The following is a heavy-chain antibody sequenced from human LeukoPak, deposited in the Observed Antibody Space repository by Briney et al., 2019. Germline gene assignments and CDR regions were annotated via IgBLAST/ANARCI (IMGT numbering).Heavy chain of an antibody. CDR3: ARGDIVVVPAAIYFDY. V-gene: IGHV4-31*03. J-gene: IGHJ4*02. CDR1: GGSISSGGYY. CDR2: IYYSGST. Sequence: SETLSLTCTVSGGSISSGGYYWSWIRQHPGKSLEWIGYIYYSGSTYYNPSLKSRVTISVDTSKNQFSLKLSSVTAADTAVYYCARGDIVVVPAAIYFDYWGQGTLVTVSS. D-gene: IGHD2-2*01.